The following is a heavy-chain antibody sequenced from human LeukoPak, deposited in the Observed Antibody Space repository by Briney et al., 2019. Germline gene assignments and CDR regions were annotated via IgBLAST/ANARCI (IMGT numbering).Heavy chain of an antibody. CDR3: AREYDFWSGSTYDDY. V-gene: IGHV3-7*01. CDR2: IKQDGSEK. Sequence: PGGSLRLSCAASGFTFSSYWMSWVRQAPGKGLEWVANIKQDGSEKYYVDSVKGRFTISRDNAKNSLYLQMNSLRAEDTAVYYCAREYDFWSGSTYDDYWGQGTLVTVSS. CDR1: GFTFSSYW. J-gene: IGHJ4*02. D-gene: IGHD3-3*01.